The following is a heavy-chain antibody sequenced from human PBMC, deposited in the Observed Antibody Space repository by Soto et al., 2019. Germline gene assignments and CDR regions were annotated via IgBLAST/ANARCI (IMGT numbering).Heavy chain of an antibody. CDR3: ARLTPFSIAVAGYFDY. D-gene: IGHD6-19*01. V-gene: IGHV4-39*01. CDR1: GGSISSSSYY. Sequence: SETLSLTCTVSGGSISSSSYYWGWIRQPPGKGLEWIGSIYYSGSTYYNPSLKSRVTISVDTSKNQFSLKLSSVTAADTAVYYCARLTPFSIAVAGYFDYWGQGTLVTVSS. J-gene: IGHJ4*02. CDR2: IYYSGST.